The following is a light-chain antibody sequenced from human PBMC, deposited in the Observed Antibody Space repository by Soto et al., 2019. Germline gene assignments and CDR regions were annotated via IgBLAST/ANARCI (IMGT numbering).Light chain of an antibody. CDR1: ENIGAW. CDR2: KAS. J-gene: IGKJ5*01. V-gene: IGKV1-5*03. Sequence: DIQMTQSPSTLSASVGDRVTITCRASENIGAWLAWYQQKPGKAPKLLIYKASSLESGVPSRFSGGGSGTEFTLTISSLQPDDFATYYCQQYNTFPPTFGQGTRLEIK. CDR3: QQYNTFPPT.